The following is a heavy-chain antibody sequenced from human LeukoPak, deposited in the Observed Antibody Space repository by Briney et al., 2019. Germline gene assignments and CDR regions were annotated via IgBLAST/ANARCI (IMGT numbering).Heavy chain of an antibody. Sequence: ASVKVSCKASGYTFTGYYMHWVRQAPGQGLEWMGWINPNSGNTGYAQKFQGRVTMTRNTSISTAYMELSSLRSEDTAVYYCARGWDSGSYQDAFDIWGQGTMVTVSS. CDR1: GYTFTGYY. V-gene: IGHV1-8*02. D-gene: IGHD1-26*01. CDR2: INPNSGNT. CDR3: ARGWDSGSYQDAFDI. J-gene: IGHJ3*02.